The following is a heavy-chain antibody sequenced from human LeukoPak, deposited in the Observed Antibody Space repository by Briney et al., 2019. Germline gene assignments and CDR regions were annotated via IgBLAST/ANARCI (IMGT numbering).Heavy chain of an antibody. J-gene: IGHJ4*02. CDR2: ISSDGSNK. V-gene: IGHV3-30*04. D-gene: IGHD3-22*01. CDR3: ARNHYNSSGYYFPWGY. Sequence: PGRSLRLSCAVSGFAFSSYAMHWVRQAPGKGLEWVAVISSDGSNKYYADSVKGRFTISRDNSKNTLYLQMNSLRDEDTAMYYCARNHYNSSGYYFPWGYWGQGTLVTVSS. CDR1: GFAFSSYA.